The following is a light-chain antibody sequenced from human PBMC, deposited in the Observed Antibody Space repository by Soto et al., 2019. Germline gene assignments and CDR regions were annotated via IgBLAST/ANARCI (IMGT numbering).Light chain of an antibody. CDR3: QTWGTGIHV. J-gene: IGLJ1*01. V-gene: IGLV4-69*01. CDR1: SGHSSYA. CDR2: LNSDRSH. Sequence: QLVLTQSPSASASLGASVKLTCTLSSGHSSYAIAWHEQQPEKGPRYLMKLNSDRSHSKGDGIPDRFSGSSSGAERYLIISSLQSEDEADYYCQTWGTGIHVFGTGTKLTVL.